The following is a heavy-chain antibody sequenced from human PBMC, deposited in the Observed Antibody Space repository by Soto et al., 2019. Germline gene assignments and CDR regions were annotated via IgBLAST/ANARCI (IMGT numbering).Heavy chain of an antibody. CDR1: GGTFSSYA. CDR2: IIPIFGTA. Sequence: GASVKVSCKASGGTFSSYAISWVRQAPGQGLEWMGGIIPIFGTANYAQKFQGRVTITADESTSTAYMELSSLRSEDTAVYYCATSGPTGPPYDILTGYYISYWGQGTLVTVSS. D-gene: IGHD3-9*01. CDR3: ATSGPTGPPYDILTGYYISY. V-gene: IGHV1-69*13. J-gene: IGHJ4*02.